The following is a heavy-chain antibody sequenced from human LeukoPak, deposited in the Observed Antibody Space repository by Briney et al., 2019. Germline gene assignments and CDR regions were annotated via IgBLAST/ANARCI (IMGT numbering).Heavy chain of an antibody. CDR2: ISAYNGNT. Sequence: ASVKVSCKASGYTFTSYGISWVRQAPGQGLEWMGWISAYNGNTNYAQKLQGRVTMTTDTSTSTAYMELRSLRPDDTAVYYSARVSNYDILTGERWGQGTLVTVSS. D-gene: IGHD3-9*01. CDR1: GYTFTSYG. CDR3: ARVSNYDILTGER. V-gene: IGHV1-18*04. J-gene: IGHJ4*02.